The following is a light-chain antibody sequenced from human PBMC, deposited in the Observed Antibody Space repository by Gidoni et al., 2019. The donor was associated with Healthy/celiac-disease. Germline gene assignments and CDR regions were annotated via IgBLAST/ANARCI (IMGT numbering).Light chain of an antibody. J-gene: IGKJ4*01. CDR2: GAS. CDR1: QSVSSSY. V-gene: IGKV3-20*01. Sequence: ELVLTQSPGTLSLSPGERATLSCRASQSVSSSYLAWYQQKPGQAPRLLSYGASSRATGIPDRFSGSGSGTDFTLTISRLEPEDFAVYYCQQYGSSPLTFXGXTKVEIK. CDR3: QQYGSSPLT.